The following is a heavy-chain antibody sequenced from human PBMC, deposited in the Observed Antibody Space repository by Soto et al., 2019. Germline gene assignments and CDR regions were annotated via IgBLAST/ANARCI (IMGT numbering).Heavy chain of an antibody. V-gene: IGHV5-10-1*01. CDR1: GYSFTSYW. J-gene: IGHJ4*02. Sequence: EVQLVQSGAEVKKHGESLRISCKGSGYSFTSYWISWVRQMPGKGLEWMGRIDPSDSYTNYSPSFQGHVTISADKSISPAYLPWSSLKASDTAMYYCARLQAADGDNDITFGYWGQGTLVTVSS. CDR2: IDPSDSYT. CDR3: ARLQAADGDNDITFGY. D-gene: IGHD6-13*01.